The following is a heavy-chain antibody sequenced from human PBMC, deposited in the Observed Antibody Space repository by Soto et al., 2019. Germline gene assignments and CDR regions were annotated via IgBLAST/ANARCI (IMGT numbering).Heavy chain of an antibody. V-gene: IGHV4-61*01. CDR1: GGSVSSGSYY. Sequence: QVQLQESGPGLVKPSETLSLTCTVSGGSVSSGSYYWSWIRQPPGKGLEWIGYIYYSGSTNYNPSRTSRVTTSVDTSKRQLSLKLSSVPAADTAVYYCASYSSGWYDVSYWGQGTLVTVSS. CDR2: IYYSGST. J-gene: IGHJ4*02. D-gene: IGHD6-19*01. CDR3: ASYSSGWYDVSY.